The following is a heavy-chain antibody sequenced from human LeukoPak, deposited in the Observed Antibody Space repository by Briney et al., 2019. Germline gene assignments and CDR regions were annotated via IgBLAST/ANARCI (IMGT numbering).Heavy chain of an antibody. CDR3: ARASGAAGILDY. V-gene: IGHV4-59*01. CDR2: IYYSGST. CDR1: GGSISSYY. Sequence: LETLSLTCTVSGGSISSYYWSWIRRPPGKGLEWIGYIYYSGSTNYNPSLKSRVTISVDTSKNQFSLKLSSVTAADTAVYYCARASGAAGILDYWGQGTLVTVSS. D-gene: IGHD6-13*01. J-gene: IGHJ4*02.